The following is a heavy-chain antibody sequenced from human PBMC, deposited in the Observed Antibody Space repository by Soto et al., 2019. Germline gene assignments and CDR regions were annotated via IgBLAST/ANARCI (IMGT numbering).Heavy chain of an antibody. V-gene: IGHV2-5*02. CDR3: AHSIPFDFGVANLPQAGGGGIFDP. CDR1: GFSLSTSGVG. Sequence: SGPTLVNPTQTLTLTCTFSGFSLSTSGVGVGWIRQPPGKALEWLALIYWDDDKRYSPSLKSRLTITKDTSKNQVVLTMTNMDPLDTATYYCAHSIPFDFGVANLPQAGGGGIFDPWGQGTLVTVSS. D-gene: IGHD3-3*01. J-gene: IGHJ5*02. CDR2: IYWDDDK.